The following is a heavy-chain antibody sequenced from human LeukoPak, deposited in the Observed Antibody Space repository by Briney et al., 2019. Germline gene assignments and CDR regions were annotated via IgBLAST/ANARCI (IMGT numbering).Heavy chain of an antibody. Sequence: PGGSLRLSCEASGFTFSSHWMHWVRQDPGRGLLWVSRIDSFGNTMGYADFVKGRFIISRDNAKNTLYLEMNSLREEDTAVYYCARSRHSPYGSGSYLEDYFDYWGQGTLVTVSS. J-gene: IGHJ4*02. CDR1: GFTFSSHW. D-gene: IGHD3-10*01. CDR3: ARSRHSPYGSGSYLEDYFDY. V-gene: IGHV3-74*01. CDR2: IDSFGNTM.